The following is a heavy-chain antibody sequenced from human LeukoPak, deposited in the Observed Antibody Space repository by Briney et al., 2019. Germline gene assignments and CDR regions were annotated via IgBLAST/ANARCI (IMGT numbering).Heavy chain of an antibody. Sequence: GSSLRLSCAASGFTFDDYAMHWVRQAPGKGLEWVSGISWNSGSIGYADSVKGRFTISRDNAKNSLYLQMNSLRAEDTALYYCAKTRRGVFSGMDVWGQGTTVTVSS. D-gene: IGHD3-10*01. CDR3: AKTRRGVFSGMDV. CDR2: ISWNSGSI. V-gene: IGHV3-9*01. CDR1: GFTFDDYA. J-gene: IGHJ6*02.